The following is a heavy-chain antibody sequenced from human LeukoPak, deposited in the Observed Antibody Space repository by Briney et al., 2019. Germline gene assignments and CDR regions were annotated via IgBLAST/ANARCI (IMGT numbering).Heavy chain of an antibody. V-gene: IGHV3-7*01. CDR2: IKQDGSER. D-gene: IGHD3-10*01. J-gene: IGHJ4*02. CDR3: ARAGSHWHYVY. CDR1: GLTFSGFS. Sequence: GGSLRLSCAASGLTFSGFSMSWVRQSPTKGLEWVANIKQDGSERYYVDSVKGRFTISRDNAKNSLSLQMNNLRVEDTAVYYCARAGSHWHYVYWGQGTVVTVSS.